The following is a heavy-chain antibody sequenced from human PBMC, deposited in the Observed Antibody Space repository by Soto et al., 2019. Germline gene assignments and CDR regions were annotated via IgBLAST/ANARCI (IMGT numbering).Heavy chain of an antibody. Sequence: TLSLTCTVSLGSFESWDYYCPRIRQPPGKGLEFIGYIYYSANTYYNPSLKSRVTISVDTSKNHLSLKLSSVTAADTAVYYCARGPCGGDCYPPDSWGQGTLVTVS. CDR2: IYYSANT. D-gene: IGHD2-21*02. J-gene: IGHJ4*02. CDR1: LGSFESWDYY. CDR3: ARGPCGGDCYPPDS. V-gene: IGHV4-30-4*01.